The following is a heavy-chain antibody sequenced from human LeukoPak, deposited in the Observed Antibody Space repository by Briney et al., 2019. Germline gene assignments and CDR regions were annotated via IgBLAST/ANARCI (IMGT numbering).Heavy chain of an antibody. J-gene: IGHJ4*02. Sequence: SETLSLTCTVSGGSISSYYWRWIRQPPGKGLEWIGYTHYSGSANYNPSLKSRVTISVATSKTQISLKVSSVTAAATAVYYCARSDGGSNWYGLCWGQGTLVTVSS. CDR3: ARSDGGSNWYGLC. CDR2: THYSGSA. V-gene: IGHV4-59*08. CDR1: GGSISSYY. D-gene: IGHD6-13*01.